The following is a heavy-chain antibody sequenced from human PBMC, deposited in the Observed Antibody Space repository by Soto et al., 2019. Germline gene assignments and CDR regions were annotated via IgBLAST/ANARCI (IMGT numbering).Heavy chain of an antibody. Sequence: EVQLLESGGGLVQPGGSLRLSCAASGFTFSSYAMSWVRQAPGKGLEWVSAISGSGGSTYYADSVKGRFTISRDNSKNTLDLQMHSLSAEYTAVYYCAKWAVAISLLRTPYCDSWGQGTLVTVSS. CDR1: GFTFSSYA. J-gene: IGHJ4*02. V-gene: IGHV3-23*01. CDR3: AKWAVAISLLRTPYCDS. CDR2: ISGSGGST. D-gene: IGHD6-19*01.